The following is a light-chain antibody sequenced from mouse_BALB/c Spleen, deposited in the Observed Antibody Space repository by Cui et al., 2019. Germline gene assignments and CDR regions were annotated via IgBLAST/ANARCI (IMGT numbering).Light chain of an antibody. Sequence: DIQMTQSPSSLSASLGGKVTITCKASQDINKYIAWYQHKPGKGPRLLIHDTTTLRPGILSRCSGSGSGGDYSFCISNLVHADIATYYCLQYDNHLGTFGGGTKLEIK. CDR1: QDINKY. J-gene: IGKJ1*01. CDR2: DTT. V-gene: IGKV19-93*01. CDR3: LQYDNHLGT.